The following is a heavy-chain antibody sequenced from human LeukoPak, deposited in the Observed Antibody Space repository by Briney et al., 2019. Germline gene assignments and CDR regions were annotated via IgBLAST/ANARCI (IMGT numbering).Heavy chain of an antibody. CDR2: ISASGGST. J-gene: IGHJ4*02. CDR3: ASSIAAAGTGY. D-gene: IGHD6-13*01. Sequence: GGSLRLSCAASGFRFSNYAMSWVRQAPGKGLEWVSAISASGGSTYYADSVKGRFTISRDNSKNTLYLQMNSLRAEDTAVYYCASSIAAAGTGYWGQGTLVTVSS. CDR1: GFRFSNYA. V-gene: IGHV3-23*01.